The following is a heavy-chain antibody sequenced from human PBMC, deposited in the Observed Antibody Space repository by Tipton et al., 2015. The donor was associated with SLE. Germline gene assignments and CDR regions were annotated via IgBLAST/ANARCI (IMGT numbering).Heavy chain of an antibody. Sequence: TLSLTCTVSGGSISSGGYYWSWIRQPAGKGLEWIGRIYTSGSTNYNPSLKSRVTISVDTSKNQFSLKLSSVTAADTAVYYCARGAVVAAKDYFDYWGQGTLVTVSS. CDR3: ARGAVVAAKDYFDY. J-gene: IGHJ4*02. V-gene: IGHV4-61*02. D-gene: IGHD2-15*01. CDR1: GGSISSGGYY. CDR2: IYTSGST.